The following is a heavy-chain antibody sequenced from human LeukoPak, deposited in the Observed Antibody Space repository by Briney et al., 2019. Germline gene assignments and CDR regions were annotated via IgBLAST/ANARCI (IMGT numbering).Heavy chain of an antibody. V-gene: IGHV4-39*01. CDR1: GGSISSSSYY. CDR2: IYYSGST. CDR3: ARQTVRAVAGLDY. D-gene: IGHD6-19*01. J-gene: IGHJ4*02. Sequence: SETLSLTCTVSGGSISSSSYYWGWIRQPPGKGLEWIGSIYYSGSTYYNPSLKSRVTISVDTSKNQFSLKLSSVTAADTAVYYCARQTVRAVAGLDYWGQGILVTVSS.